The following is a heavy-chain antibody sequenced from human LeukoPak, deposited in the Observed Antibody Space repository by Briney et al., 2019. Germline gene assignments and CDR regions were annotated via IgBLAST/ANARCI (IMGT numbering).Heavy chain of an antibody. CDR1: GFSLGATGVG. J-gene: IGHJ4*02. Sequence: SGPTLVKPTQTLTLTCTFSGFSLGATGVGVGWIRQPPGEALEWLALIYSNFYKRYSPSLKSRLTITKDTSKNQVVLTMTNMDPVDTATYYCAHVGGDDYFVHWGQGTLVTVSS. CDR2: IYSNFYK. D-gene: IGHD2-21*02. V-gene: IGHV2-5*01. CDR3: AHVGGDDYFVH.